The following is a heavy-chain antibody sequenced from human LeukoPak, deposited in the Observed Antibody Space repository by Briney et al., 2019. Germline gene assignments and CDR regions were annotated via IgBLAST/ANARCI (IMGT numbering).Heavy chain of an antibody. D-gene: IGHD5-12*01. J-gene: IGHJ5*02. V-gene: IGHV1-2*02. CDR1: GYTFTGYY. Sequence: PGGSLRLSCAASGYTFTGYYMHWVRQAPGQGLEWMGWINPNSGGTNYAQKFQGRVTMTRDTSISTAYMELSRLRSDDTAVYYCARDLMSGYAIKAWFDPWGQGTLVTVSS. CDR3: ARDLMSGYAIKAWFDP. CDR2: INPNSGGT.